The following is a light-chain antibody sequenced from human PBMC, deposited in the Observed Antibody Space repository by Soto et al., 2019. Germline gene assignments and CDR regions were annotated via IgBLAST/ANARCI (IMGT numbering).Light chain of an antibody. CDR1: QSVNIW. V-gene: IGKV1-5*03. Sequence: DIPMTQSPSALSAFVGDIVTITCRASQSVNIWVAWYQERPGKAPKLLIYQASNLEYGVPSRFSGSGSGTEFTLTISGLQPDDFATYYCQQYKTYPTFGQGTKLEIK. CDR2: QAS. CDR3: QQYKTYPT. J-gene: IGKJ2*01.